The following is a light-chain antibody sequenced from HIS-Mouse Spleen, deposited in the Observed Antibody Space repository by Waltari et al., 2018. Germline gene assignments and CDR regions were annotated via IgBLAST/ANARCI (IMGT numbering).Light chain of an antibody. CDR3: CSYAGSSTWV. V-gene: IGLV2-23*01. CDR1: RLYVGTSNL. J-gene: IGLJ3*02. CDR2: EGS. Sequence: QSALTQPASVSASPGQSITISCTGTRLYVGTSNLATWYQQHPGKAPKLMIYEGSKRPSGVSNRFSGSKSGNTASLTISGLQAEDEADYYCCSYAGSSTWVFGGGTKLTVL.